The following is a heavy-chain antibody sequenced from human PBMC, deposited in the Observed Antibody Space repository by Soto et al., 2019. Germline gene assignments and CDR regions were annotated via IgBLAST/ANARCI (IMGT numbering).Heavy chain of an antibody. CDR3: TTLMTTVTGHAFDI. CDR1: GFTFSNAW. D-gene: IGHD4-17*01. CDR2: IKSKTDAGTT. Sequence: EVQLVEFGGGLVKPGGSLRLSCAASGFTFSNAWMNWVRQAPGKGLEWVGRIKSKTDAGTTDYTAPVKGRFTISRDDSKNTLYLQMNSLKTEDTAVYYCTTLMTTVTGHAFDIWGQGTMVTVSS. J-gene: IGHJ3*02. V-gene: IGHV3-15*01.